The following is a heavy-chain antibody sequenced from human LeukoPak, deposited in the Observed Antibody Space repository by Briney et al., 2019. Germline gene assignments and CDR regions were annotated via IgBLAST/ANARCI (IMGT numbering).Heavy chain of an antibody. CDR1: GFTFSSYS. J-gene: IGHJ4*02. Sequence: GGTLRLSCAASGFTFSSYSLNWVRQAPGKGLEWISSISRGRSYIYDADSVKGQYTISRDKAKNSLYLEMNSLRAENTVVYYCARDGGIVATTNPFDYWGQGTLVTVSS. V-gene: IGHV3-21*01. CDR2: ISRGRSYI. CDR3: ARDGGIVATTNPFDY. D-gene: IGHD5-12*01.